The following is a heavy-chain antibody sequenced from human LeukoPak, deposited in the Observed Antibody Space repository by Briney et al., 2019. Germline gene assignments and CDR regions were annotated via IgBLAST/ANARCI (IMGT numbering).Heavy chain of an antibody. V-gene: IGHV1-2*02. Sequence: ASVKVSCKASGYTFTGYYLHWVRQAPGQGLEWMGWINPNSGGTSFAQKFQGGVTMTRDTSISTAYMELSRLRSDDTAVYYCARGSNWGWIWFDPWGQGTLVTVSS. J-gene: IGHJ5*02. CDR2: INPNSGGT. CDR1: GYTFTGYY. CDR3: ARGSNWGWIWFDP. D-gene: IGHD7-27*01.